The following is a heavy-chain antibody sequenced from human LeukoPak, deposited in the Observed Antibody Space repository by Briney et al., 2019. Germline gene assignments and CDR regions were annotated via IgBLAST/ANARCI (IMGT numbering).Heavy chain of an antibody. J-gene: IGHJ5*02. V-gene: IGHV4-59*08. CDR2: ISYSGTT. CDR3: ARHGSGTSLAFYP. Sequence: SSETLSLTCTVSGVSMSSYYWSWVRQSPGKGLEWVGYISYSGTTNYNPSLKSRVTISLGTSKNRFSLTLTSVTAADTAVYYCARHGSGTSLAFYPCGQGTLVTVSS. CDR1: GVSMSSYY. D-gene: IGHD3-10*01.